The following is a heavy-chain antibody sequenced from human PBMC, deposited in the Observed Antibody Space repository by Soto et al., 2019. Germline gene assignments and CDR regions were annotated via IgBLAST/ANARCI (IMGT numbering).Heavy chain of an antibody. D-gene: IGHD3-10*01. Sequence: ASVKVSCKVSGYTLTELSMHWVRQAPGKGLEWMGGFDPEDGETIYAQKFQGRVTMTEDTSTDTAYMELSSLRSEDTAVYYCATLITMVRGVRVLSGWFDPWGQGTLVTAPQ. V-gene: IGHV1-24*01. CDR2: FDPEDGET. J-gene: IGHJ5*02. CDR1: GYTLTELS. CDR3: ATLITMVRGVRVLSGWFDP.